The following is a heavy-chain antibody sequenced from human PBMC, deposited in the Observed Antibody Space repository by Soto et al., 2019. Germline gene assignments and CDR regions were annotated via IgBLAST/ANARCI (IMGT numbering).Heavy chain of an antibody. CDR3: ARSSGYYPFDY. D-gene: IGHD3-22*01. CDR1: GVSISSGDYY. CDR2: INYSGSN. V-gene: IGHV4-30-4*01. Sequence: TLTLTCTVSGVSISSGDYYWSWIRQPPGKGLELIGYINYSGSNYYNPPLKSRVTISVDTSKIQFSLKLSSVTAADTAVYYCARSSGYYPFDYWGQGTLVTVSS. J-gene: IGHJ4*02.